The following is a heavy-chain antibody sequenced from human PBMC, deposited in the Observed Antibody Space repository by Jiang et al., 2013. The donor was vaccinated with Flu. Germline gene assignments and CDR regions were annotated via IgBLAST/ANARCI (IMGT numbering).Heavy chain of an antibody. CDR1: GYSISSGYY. CDR3: ARDVDTAMVSQLNFDY. J-gene: IGHJ4*02. V-gene: IGHV4-38-2*02. CDR2: IYHSGST. Sequence: TVSGYSISSGYYWGWIRQPPGKGLEWIGSIYHSGSTYYNPSLKSRVTISVDTSKNQFSLKLSSVTAADTAVYYCARDVDTAMVSQLNFDYWGQGTLVTVSS. D-gene: IGHD5-18*01.